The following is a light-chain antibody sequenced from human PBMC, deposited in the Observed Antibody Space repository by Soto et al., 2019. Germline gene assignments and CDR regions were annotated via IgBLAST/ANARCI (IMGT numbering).Light chain of an antibody. CDR3: SSYTVSSTI. CDR2: EVT. CDR1: SSNVGSYDL. V-gene: IGLV2-14*02. Sequence: QSALTQPASVSGSPGQSITISCTGTSSNVGSYDLVSWYQQHPGKAPKLLIYEVTKRPSGVSNRFSGSKSDNTASLTISGLQAEDEADYYCSSYTVSSTIFGTGTKVTVL. J-gene: IGLJ1*01.